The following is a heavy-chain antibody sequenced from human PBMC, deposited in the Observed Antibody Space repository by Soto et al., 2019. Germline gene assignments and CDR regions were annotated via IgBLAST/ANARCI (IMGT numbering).Heavy chain of an antibody. V-gene: IGHV1-8*01. CDR2: MNPNSGNT. J-gene: IGHJ6*02. D-gene: IGHD6-19*01. CDR3: ARGPPQHWLAPFYYYYYGMDV. Sequence: ASVKVSCKASGYTFTSYDINWVRQATGQGLEWMGWMNPNSGNTGYAQKFQGRVTMTRNTSISTAYMELSSLRSEDTAVYYCARGPPQHWLAPFYYYYYGMDVWGQGTTVTVSS. CDR1: GYTFTSYD.